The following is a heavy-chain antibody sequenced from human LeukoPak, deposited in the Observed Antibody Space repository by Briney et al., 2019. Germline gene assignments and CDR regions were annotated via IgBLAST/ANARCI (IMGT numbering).Heavy chain of an antibody. CDR1: GFTFSSYS. V-gene: IGHV3-21*01. Sequence: GGSLRLSCAASGFTFSSYSMNWVRQAPGKGLEWVSSISSSSSYIYYADSVKGRFTISRDNAKNSLYLQMNSLRAEDTAVYYCAREGWDTILNWFDPWGQGTLVTVSS. CDR2: ISSSSSYI. D-gene: IGHD3-3*01. CDR3: AREGWDTILNWFDP. J-gene: IGHJ5*02.